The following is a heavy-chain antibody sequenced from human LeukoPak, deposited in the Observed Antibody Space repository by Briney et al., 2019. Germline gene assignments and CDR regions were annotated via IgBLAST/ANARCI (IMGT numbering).Heavy chain of an antibody. V-gene: IGHV4-39*07. CDR2: IFYSGST. J-gene: IGHJ4*02. Sequence: SETLSLTCTVSGGSISTSSYYWGWVRQPPGKGLEWIGNIFYSGSTYYSPSLKSRVTISLDTSRNQFSLKLSSVTAADTAVYYCARIYAGDYEDYWGQGTLVTVSS. CDR3: ARIYAGDYEDY. CDR1: GGSISTSSYY. D-gene: IGHD4-17*01.